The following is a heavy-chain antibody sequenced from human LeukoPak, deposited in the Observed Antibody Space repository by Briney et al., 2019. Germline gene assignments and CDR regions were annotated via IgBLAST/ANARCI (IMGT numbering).Heavy chain of an antibody. CDR3: ARPNRGYSSGWYNY. V-gene: IGHV3-48*01. Sequence: GGSLRLSCAASGFTFSSYSMNWVRQAPGKGLEWVSYISSSSSTIYYADSVKGRFTISRDNAKNSLYLQMNSLRAEDTAVYYCARPNRGYSSGWYNYWGQGTLVTVSS. CDR2: ISSSSSTI. CDR1: GFTFSSYS. D-gene: IGHD6-19*01. J-gene: IGHJ4*02.